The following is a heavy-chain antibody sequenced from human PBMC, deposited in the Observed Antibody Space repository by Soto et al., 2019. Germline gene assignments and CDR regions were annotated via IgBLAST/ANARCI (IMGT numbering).Heavy chain of an antibody. CDR1: GFTFSSYA. CDR2: ISYDGSNK. D-gene: IGHD5-18*01. Sequence: GGSLRLSCAASGFTFSSYAMHWVRQAPGKGLEWVAVISYDGSNKYYADSVKGRFTISRDNSKNTLYLQMNSLRAEDTVVYYCARDRGYSSPSTGRVDSWGQGTLVTVSS. J-gene: IGHJ4*02. V-gene: IGHV3-30-3*01. CDR3: ARDRGYSSPSTGRVDS.